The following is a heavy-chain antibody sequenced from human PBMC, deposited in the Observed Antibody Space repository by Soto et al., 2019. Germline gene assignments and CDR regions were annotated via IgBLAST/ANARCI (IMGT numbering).Heavy chain of an antibody. Sequence: QLQLQESGPGLVKPSETLSLTCTVSGGSISSSSYYWGWIRQPPGKGLEWIGSIYYSGSTYYNPSLKSRVTISVDTSKNQFSLKLSSVTAADTAVYYCARHLGEVLWFGELGPNDYWGQGTLVTVCS. V-gene: IGHV4-39*01. J-gene: IGHJ4*02. CDR3: ARHLGEVLWFGELGPNDY. CDR1: GGSISSSSYY. CDR2: IYYSGST. D-gene: IGHD3-10*01.